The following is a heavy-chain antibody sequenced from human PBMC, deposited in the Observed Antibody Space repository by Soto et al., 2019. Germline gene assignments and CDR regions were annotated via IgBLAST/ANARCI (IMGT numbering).Heavy chain of an antibody. CDR2: INPNSGGT. CDR1: GYTFTGYY. J-gene: IGHJ6*02. V-gene: IGHV1-2*04. D-gene: IGHD2-15*01. Sequence: AASVKVSCKASGYTFTGYYMHWVRQAPGQGLEWMGWINPNSGGTNYAQKFQGWVTMTRDTSISTAYMELSRLRSDDTAVYYCARTGAAATDPYYYYGMDVWGQGTTVTVSS. CDR3: ARTGAAATDPYYYYGMDV.